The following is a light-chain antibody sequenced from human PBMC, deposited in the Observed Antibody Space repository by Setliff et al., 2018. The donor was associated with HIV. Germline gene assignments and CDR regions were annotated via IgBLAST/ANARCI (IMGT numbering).Light chain of an antibody. J-gene: IGLJ3*02. CDR2: NTN. CDR3: LLHYGGLWV. V-gene: IGLV7-43*01. Sequence: QTVVTQEPSLTVSPGGTVTFTCASSIGAVTTASYPNWFQQKPGQPPRPLIYNTNNKHSWTPARFSGSLLGDKAALTLSAVLPEDESDYYCLLHYGGLWVFGGGTKVTV. CDR1: IGAVTTASY.